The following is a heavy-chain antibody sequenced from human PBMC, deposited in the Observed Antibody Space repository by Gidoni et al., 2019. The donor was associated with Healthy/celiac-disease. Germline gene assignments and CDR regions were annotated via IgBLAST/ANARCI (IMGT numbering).Heavy chain of an antibody. CDR1: GFTFSNAW. V-gene: IGHV3-15*01. D-gene: IGHD3-10*01. Sequence: EVQLVESGGGLVKPGGSLRLSCAASGFTFSNAWMRWVREAPGKGLEWFCRIKSKTDGGTTDYAAPVKGRFTISRDDSKNTLYLQMNSLKTEDTAVYYCTTDPHWSMVRGVIGFLNYYYGMDVWGQGTTVTVSS. CDR2: IKSKTDGGTT. J-gene: IGHJ6*02. CDR3: TTDPHWSMVRGVIGFLNYYYGMDV.